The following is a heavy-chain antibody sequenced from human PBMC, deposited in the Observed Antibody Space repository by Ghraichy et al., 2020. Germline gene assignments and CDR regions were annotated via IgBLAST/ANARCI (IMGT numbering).Heavy chain of an antibody. J-gene: IGHJ4*02. CDR1: GFTFSSYA. CDR2: ISGSGGST. Sequence: GGSLRLSCAASGFTFSSYAMSWVRQAPGKGLEWVSAISGSGGSTYYADSVKGRFTISRDNSKNTLYLQMNSLRAEDTAVYYCAFRLVWSGYEYYFDYWGQGTLVTVSS. V-gene: IGHV3-23*01. D-gene: IGHD3-3*01. CDR3: AFRLVWSGYEYYFDY.